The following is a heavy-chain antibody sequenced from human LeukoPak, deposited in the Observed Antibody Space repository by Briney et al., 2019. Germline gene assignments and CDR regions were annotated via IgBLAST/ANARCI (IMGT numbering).Heavy chain of an antibody. CDR3: AKVMSGGSYYGYFDY. Sequence: GGSLRLSCAASGFTFSSYAMSWVRQAPGKGLEWVSAISGSGGSTYYAESVKGRFTISRDNSKNTLYLQMNSLRAEDTAVYYCAKVMSGGSYYGYFDYWGQGTLVTVSS. CDR2: ISGSGGST. CDR1: GFTFSSYA. J-gene: IGHJ4*02. D-gene: IGHD1-26*01. V-gene: IGHV3-23*01.